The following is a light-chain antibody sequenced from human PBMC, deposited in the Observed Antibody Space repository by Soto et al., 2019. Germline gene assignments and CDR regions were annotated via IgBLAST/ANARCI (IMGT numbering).Light chain of an antibody. CDR2: WGS. CDR1: QSLLHSNGYNY. V-gene: IGKV2-28*01. CDR3: MQPLQSWT. J-gene: IGKJ1*01. Sequence: VMTQSPLSLPVTPGEPASISCRSSQSLLHSNGYNYLDWYLQKPGQSPQLLIYWGSNRASGVPDRFSGSGSGTDFTLKISRVEAEDVGVYYCMQPLQSWTFGQGTKVDIK.